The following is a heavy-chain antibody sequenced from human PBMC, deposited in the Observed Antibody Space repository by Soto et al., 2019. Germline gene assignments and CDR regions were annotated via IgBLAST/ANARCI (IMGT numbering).Heavy chain of an antibody. V-gene: IGHV3-23*01. CDR3: AIVLNYHSNGMDV. CDR1: GFTFSSNA. J-gene: IGHJ6*02. Sequence: EVQLLESGGGLVQPGGSLRLSCAASGFTFSSNAMSWVRQAPGKGLEWVSAISDSGGSTYYADSVKGRFTISRDNSKNTLYPQRNSMRAEDTAVYYCAIVLNYHSNGMDVWGQGTTVTVSS. D-gene: IGHD4-4*01. CDR2: ISDSGGST.